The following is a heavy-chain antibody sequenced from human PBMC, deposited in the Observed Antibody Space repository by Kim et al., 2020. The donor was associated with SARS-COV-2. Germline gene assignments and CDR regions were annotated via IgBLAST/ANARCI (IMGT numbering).Heavy chain of an antibody. CDR2: IRSKPYGGTT. J-gene: IGHJ4*02. D-gene: IGHD3-10*01. CDR3: TRVIFYYGSGSYLYYFAY. V-gene: IGHV3-49*03. Sequence: GGSLRLSCTASGFTFDDYGMSWIRQAPGKGLEWVGFIRSKPYGGTTEYAASMKDRFTISREVSKSIAYLQMNSLKTEDTAVYYCTRVIFYYGSGSYLYYFAYGGQGTLVTVSS. CDR1: GFTFDDYG.